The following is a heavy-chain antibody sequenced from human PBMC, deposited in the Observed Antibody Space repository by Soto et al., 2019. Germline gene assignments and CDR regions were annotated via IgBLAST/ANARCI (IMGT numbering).Heavy chain of an antibody. Sequence: QVQLQQSGPGLVKPSETLSLTCSVSSGPSSSHNWGWIRQPPGRGLEWIGYVYSTGGTSYNPSLKSRVTTSADTSTNHNSLTLTSVTAADTAVYYCVRQGIGNLHGRVDVWGQGTTVRVSS. CDR1: SGPSSSHN. CDR2: VYSTGGT. CDR3: VRQGIGNLHGRVDV. D-gene: IGHD1-1*01. V-gene: IGHV4-59*08. J-gene: IGHJ6*02.